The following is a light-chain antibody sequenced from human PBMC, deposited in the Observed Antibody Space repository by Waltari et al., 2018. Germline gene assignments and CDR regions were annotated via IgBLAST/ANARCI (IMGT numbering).Light chain of an antibody. CDR1: LSNIGNHF. CDR3: ATWDDSLNIL. V-gene: IGLV1-47*01. CDR2: RAN. J-gene: IGLJ2*01. Sequence: QPVLTQPPSASGTPGQRVTMSCSGRLSNIGNHFVNWYQQLPGTTPKLLIYRANQRPSGVPDRFSGSKSGTSASLVISGLRSEDEAVYYCATWDDSLNILFGGGTNLTVL.